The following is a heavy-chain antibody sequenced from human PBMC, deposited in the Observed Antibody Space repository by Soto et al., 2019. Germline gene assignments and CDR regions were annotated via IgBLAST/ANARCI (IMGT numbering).Heavy chain of an antibody. Sequence: VKVSCKASGYTFTGYYMHWVRQAPGQGLEWMGWINPNSGGTNYAQKFQGRVTMTRDTSISTAYMELSRLRSDDTAVYYCARDWSGDFWNGMDVWGQVPTVTVSS. J-gene: IGHJ6*02. V-gene: IGHV1-2*02. CDR3: ARDWSGDFWNGMDV. D-gene: IGHD3-3*01. CDR2: INPNSGGT. CDR1: GYTFTGYY.